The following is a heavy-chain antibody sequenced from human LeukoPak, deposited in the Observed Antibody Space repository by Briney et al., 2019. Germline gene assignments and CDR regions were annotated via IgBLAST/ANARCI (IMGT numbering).Heavy chain of an antibody. D-gene: IGHD3-22*01. Sequence: ATVKVSCKASGYTFTSYGISWVRQAPGQGLEWMGWISAYNGDTNYAQKLQGRVTMTTDTSTSTAYMELRSLRSDDTAVYYCARDRVTMMEDKGFDPWGQGTLVTVSS. V-gene: IGHV1-18*01. J-gene: IGHJ5*02. CDR1: GYTFTSYG. CDR3: ARDRVTMMEDKGFDP. CDR2: ISAYNGDT.